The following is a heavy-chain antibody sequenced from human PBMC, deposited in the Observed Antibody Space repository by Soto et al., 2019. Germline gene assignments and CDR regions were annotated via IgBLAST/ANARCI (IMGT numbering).Heavy chain of an antibody. CDR3: ARDREYNWNYNWFDP. CDR2: ISTYNGNT. J-gene: IGHJ5*02. CDR1: GCTFTSYG. V-gene: IGHV1-18*01. D-gene: IGHD1-7*01. Sequence: ASVKVSCKASGCTFTSYGVSWVRQAPGQGLEWMGWISTYNGNTNFTQKLQGRVTMTTDTSTSTAYMELRSLRSDDTAVYYCARDREYNWNYNWFDPWGQGTLVTVSS.